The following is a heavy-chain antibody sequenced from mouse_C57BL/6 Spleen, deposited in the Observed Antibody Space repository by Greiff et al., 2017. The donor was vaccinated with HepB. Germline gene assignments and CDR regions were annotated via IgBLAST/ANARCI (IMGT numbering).Heavy chain of an antibody. J-gene: IGHJ3*01. CDR3: ARGGVTRFAY. V-gene: IGHV1-59*01. D-gene: IGHD2-2*01. Sequence: QVQLQQPGAELVRPGTSVKLSCKASGYTFTSYWMHWVKQRPGQGLEWIGVIDPSDSYTNYNQKFKGKATLTVDTSSSTAYLQLSSLTSEDSAVYYFARGGVTRFAYWGQGTLVTVSA. CDR1: GYTFTSYW. CDR2: IDPSDSYT.